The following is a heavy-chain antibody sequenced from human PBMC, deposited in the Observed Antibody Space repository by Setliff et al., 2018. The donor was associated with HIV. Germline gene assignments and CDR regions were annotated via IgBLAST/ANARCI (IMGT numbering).Heavy chain of an antibody. D-gene: IGHD6-13*01. Sequence: PSETLSLTCTVSGDSISSSYYWTWIRQPPGKGLEWIGYIYTSGSTNYNPALKNQVTISVDTSKNQFSLRLSSVTAAGTAVYYCARGYSSSWYDSWGQGTLVTVSS. V-gene: IGHV4-4*08. CDR1: GDSISSSYY. CDR2: IYTSGST. J-gene: IGHJ5*01. CDR3: ARGYSSSWYDS.